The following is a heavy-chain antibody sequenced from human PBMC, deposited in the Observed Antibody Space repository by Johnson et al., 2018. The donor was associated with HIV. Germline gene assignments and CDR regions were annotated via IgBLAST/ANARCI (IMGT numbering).Heavy chain of an antibody. CDR2: ISGSDFGP. Sequence: VQLVESGGGLVQPGRSLRLSCAASGFTFNNYVMTWVRQAPGKGLEWVSGISGSDFGPYYADSVRGRFTISRDNSKNTLYLQMNSLRAEDTAVYYCAKGLGGAFDIWGQGTMVTVSS. CDR3: AKGLGGAFDI. CDR1: GFTFNNYV. V-gene: IGHV3-23*04. J-gene: IGHJ3*02. D-gene: IGHD3-16*01.